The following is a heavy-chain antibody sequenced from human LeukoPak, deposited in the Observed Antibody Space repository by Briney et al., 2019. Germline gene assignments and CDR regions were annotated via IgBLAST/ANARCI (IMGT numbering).Heavy chain of an antibody. J-gene: IGHJ4*02. CDR1: GGSISSGGYY. CDR3: ARVGSYYDFWSGYHFFDY. D-gene: IGHD3-3*01. Sequence: SETLSLTCTVSGGSISSGGYYWSWIRQPPGKGLEWIGYIYHSGSTYYNPSLKSRVTISVDRSKNQFSLKLSSVTAADTAVYYCARVGSYYDFWSGYHFFDYWGQGTLVTVSS. CDR2: IYHSGST. V-gene: IGHV4-30-2*01.